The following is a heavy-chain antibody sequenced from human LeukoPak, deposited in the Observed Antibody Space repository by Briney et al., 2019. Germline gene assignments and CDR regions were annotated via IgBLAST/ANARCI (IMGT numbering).Heavy chain of an antibody. V-gene: IGHV4-61*07. Sequence: WXXYIXYXGTXXYNPSLKXRXTMSVDMSKNQFSLKLSSVTAAXTAVYXCARRSSSWKNWFDPWGQGTLVTVSS. D-gene: IGHD6-13*01. J-gene: IGHJ5*02. CDR3: ARRSSSWKNWFDP. CDR2: IXYXGTX.